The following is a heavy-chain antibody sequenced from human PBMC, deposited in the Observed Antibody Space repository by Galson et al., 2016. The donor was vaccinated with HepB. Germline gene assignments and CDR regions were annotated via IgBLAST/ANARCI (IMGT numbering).Heavy chain of an antibody. Sequence: SETLSLTCTVSGGSISSTSYYWGWIRQPPGKGLEWIGSIYYSGSTYNNPSLKSRLTIYVDTSKDQFALKLSSVTAADTAVYCCARHQSVAARDDGLDIWGPGTMVTVSS. CDR1: GGSISSTSYY. J-gene: IGHJ3*02. CDR3: ARHQSVAARDDGLDI. V-gene: IGHV4-39*01. D-gene: IGHD6-6*01. CDR2: IYYSGST.